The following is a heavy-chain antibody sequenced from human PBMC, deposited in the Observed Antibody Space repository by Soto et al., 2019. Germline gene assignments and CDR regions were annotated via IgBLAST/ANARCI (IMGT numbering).Heavy chain of an antibody. CDR2: VNWNGGST. CDR3: AKGGRQWLVTSDFNY. V-gene: IGHV3-20*04. CDR1: GFTFSSYS. Sequence: GGSLRLSCAASGFTFSSYSMNWVRQAPGKGLEWVSGVNWNGGSTGYADSVKGRFTISRDSSKNTVSLEMTSLRAEDTAVYYCAKGGRQWLVTSDFNYWGQGA. J-gene: IGHJ4*02. D-gene: IGHD6-19*01.